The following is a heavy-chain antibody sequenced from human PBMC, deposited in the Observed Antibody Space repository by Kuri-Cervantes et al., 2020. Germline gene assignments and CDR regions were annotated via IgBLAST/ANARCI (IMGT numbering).Heavy chain of an antibody. CDR1: GFTFSSYD. J-gene: IGHJ3*02. V-gene: IGHV3-13*01. CDR2: IGTAGDT. CDR3: ARAQTLLWLDPAFDI. D-gene: IGHD3-10*01. Sequence: GESLKISCAASGFTFSSYDMHWVRQATGKGLEWVSAIGTAGDTYYPGSVKGRFTISRDNAKNSLYLQMNSLRAEDTAVYYCARAQTLLWLDPAFDIWGQGTMVPSPQ.